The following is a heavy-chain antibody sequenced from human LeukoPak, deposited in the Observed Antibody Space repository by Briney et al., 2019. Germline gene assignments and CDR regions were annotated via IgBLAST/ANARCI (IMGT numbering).Heavy chain of an antibody. CDR2: IYYTGGT. V-gene: IGHV4-31*03. J-gene: IGHJ5*02. Sequence: SQTLSLTCTVSGGSISSGGYYWSWIRQHPGKGLEWIGYIYYTGGTYYNPSLKSRVTISVDRSKNQFSLKVSSVTAADTAVYYCARGGGSRRNWFDPWGQGTLVTVSS. D-gene: IGHD6-19*01. CDR1: GGSISSGGYY. CDR3: ARGGGSRRNWFDP.